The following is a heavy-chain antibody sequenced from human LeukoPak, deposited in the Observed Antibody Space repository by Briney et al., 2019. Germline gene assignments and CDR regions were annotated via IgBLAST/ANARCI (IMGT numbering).Heavy chain of an antibody. CDR2: IYYSGST. CDR3: ARHSPYYDILTGYSHSYYFDY. J-gene: IGHJ4*02. Sequence: SETLSLTCAVYGGSFSGYYWSWIRQPPGKGLEWIGYIYYSGSTNYNPSLKSRVTISVDTSKNQFSLKLSSVTAADTAVYYCARHSPYYDILTGYSHSYYFDYWGQGTLVTVSS. D-gene: IGHD3-9*01. CDR1: GGSFSGYY. V-gene: IGHV4-59*08.